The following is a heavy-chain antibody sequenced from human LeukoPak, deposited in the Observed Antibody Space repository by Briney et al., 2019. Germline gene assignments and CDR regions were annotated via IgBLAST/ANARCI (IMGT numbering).Heavy chain of an antibody. CDR2: ISGSGGST. D-gene: IGHD3-3*01. V-gene: IGHV3-23*01. CDR3: AKTRVRFLEWLLYGDFDY. J-gene: IGHJ4*02. Sequence: GGSLRLSCVASGFTFGSYAMSWVRQAPGKGLEWVSAISGSGGSTYYADSVKGRFTISRDNSKNTLYLQMNSLRAEDTAVYYCAKTRVRFLEWLLYGDFDYWGQGTLVTVSS. CDR1: GFTFGSYA.